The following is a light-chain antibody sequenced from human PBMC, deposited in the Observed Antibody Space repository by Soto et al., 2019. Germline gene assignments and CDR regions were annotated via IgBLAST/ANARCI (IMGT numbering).Light chain of an antibody. CDR3: AAWDDSLNGV. CDR1: SSNIGSYT. Sequence: QSVLTQPPSASGTPGQRVTISCSGSSSNIGSYTVNWYQQLPGTAPKLLIYSDNQRPSGVPARFSGSKSGTAASLAISGLPSGEEAEYYCAAWDDSLNGVFGGGTKLTVL. CDR2: SDN. J-gene: IGLJ2*01. V-gene: IGLV1-44*01.